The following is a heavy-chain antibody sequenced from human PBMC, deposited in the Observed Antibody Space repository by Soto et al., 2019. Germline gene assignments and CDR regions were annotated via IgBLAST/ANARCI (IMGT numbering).Heavy chain of an antibody. V-gene: IGHV4-59*12. CDR3: ARGYCSSTSCFDP. Sequence: SETLSLTCTVSGGSISNYYWSWIRQPPGRGLEWIGHIFYSGSTNYNPALKSRVTISVDTSKNQFSLKLSSVTAADTAVYYCARGYCSSTSCFDPWGQGTLVTVSS. CDR1: GGSISNYY. CDR2: IFYSGST. J-gene: IGHJ5*02. D-gene: IGHD2-2*01.